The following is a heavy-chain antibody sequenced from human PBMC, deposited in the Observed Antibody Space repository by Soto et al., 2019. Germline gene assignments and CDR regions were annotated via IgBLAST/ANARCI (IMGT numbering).Heavy chain of an antibody. CDR2: IRRRAKNYAT. D-gene: IGHD3-22*01. J-gene: IGHJ4*02. CDR1: GFTFSGSA. CDR3: TRTFDGRDYCSPDFGY. V-gene: IGHV3-73*02. Sequence: EVQLVESGGDLVQPGGSLKLSCAASGFTFSGSAMHWVRQASGKGLEWVGHIRRRAKNYATVYAAPVKGRFILSRDDSKNAAYLQMYSLKTDDKPVYYCTRTFDGRDYCSPDFGYRGQGTLVPVSS.